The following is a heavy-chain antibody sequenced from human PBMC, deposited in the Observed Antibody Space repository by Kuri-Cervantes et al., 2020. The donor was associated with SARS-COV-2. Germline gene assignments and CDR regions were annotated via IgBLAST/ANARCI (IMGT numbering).Heavy chain of an antibody. J-gene: IGHJ4*02. CDR2: IIPIFGTA. V-gene: IGHV1-69*13. D-gene: IGHD3-3*01. Sequence: SVKVSCKASGGTFSSYAISWVRQAPGQGLEWMGGIIPIFGTANYAQKFQGRVTITADESTSTAYMELSSLRSENTAVYYCARVHSKGPLYDFWSGYYFDYWGQGTLVTVSS. CDR3: ARVHSKGPLYDFWSGYYFDY. CDR1: GGTFSSYA.